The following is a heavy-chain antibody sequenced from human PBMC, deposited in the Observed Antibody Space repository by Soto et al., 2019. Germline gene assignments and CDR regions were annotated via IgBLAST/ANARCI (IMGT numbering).Heavy chain of an antibody. CDR3: AKDLELRFLEWLSLGAFDI. CDR2: ISGSGGST. CDR1: GFTFSSYA. J-gene: IGHJ3*02. Sequence: EVQLLESGGGLVQPGGSLRLSCAASGFTFSSYAMSWVRQAPGKGLEWVSAISGSGGSTYYADSVKGRFTISRDNSKNTLYLQMNGLRAEDTAVYYCAKDLELRFLEWLSLGAFDIWGQGTMVTVSS. D-gene: IGHD3-3*01. V-gene: IGHV3-23*01.